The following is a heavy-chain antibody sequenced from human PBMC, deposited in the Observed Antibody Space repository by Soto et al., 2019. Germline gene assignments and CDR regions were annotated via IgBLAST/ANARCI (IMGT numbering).Heavy chain of an antibody. D-gene: IGHD2-2*01. CDR1: GGTFSSHA. Sequence: EASVKVSCKASGGTFSSHALSWVRQAPGQGLEWMGRIIPILTLVDYAQNFQGRLTITADKSTNTAYMELSSLISEDTAVYFCARAQENTAYATTFRYWGQGTLVTVSS. CDR3: ARAQENTAYATTFRY. CDR2: IIPILTLV. J-gene: IGHJ4*02. V-gene: IGHV1-69*04.